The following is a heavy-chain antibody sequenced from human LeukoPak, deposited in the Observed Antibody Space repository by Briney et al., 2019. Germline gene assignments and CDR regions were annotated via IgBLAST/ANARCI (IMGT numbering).Heavy chain of an antibody. CDR3: AGIYSGSYYTPDY. D-gene: IGHD1-26*01. CDR1: GFTFSSYG. Sequence: GGSLRLSCAASGFTFSSYGMHWVRQAPGKGLEWVAVILSDGSKEFYTDSVKGRFTISRDNAKNSLYLQMNSLRAEDTAVYYCAGIYSGSYYTPDYWGQGTLVTVSS. V-gene: IGHV3-33*03. CDR2: ILSDGSKE. J-gene: IGHJ4*02.